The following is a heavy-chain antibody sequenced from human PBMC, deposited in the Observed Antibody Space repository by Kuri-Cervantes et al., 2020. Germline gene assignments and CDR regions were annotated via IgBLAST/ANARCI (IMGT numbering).Heavy chain of an antibody. J-gene: IGHJ3*02. CDR1: GFTVSSNY. D-gene: IGHD4-17*01. CDR3: ARDPTVTTWRDAFDI. Sequence: GESLKISCAASGFTVSSNYMSWVRQAPGKGLEWVSVIYSGGSTYYADSVKGRFTISRDNSKNTLYLQMNSLRAEDTAVYYCARDPTVTTWRDAFDIWGQGTMVTVSS. CDR2: IYSGGST. V-gene: IGHV3-66*02.